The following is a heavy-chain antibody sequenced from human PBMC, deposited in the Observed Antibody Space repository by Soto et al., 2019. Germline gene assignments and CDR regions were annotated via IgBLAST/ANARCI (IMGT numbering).Heavy chain of an antibody. CDR3: ARQWLVGDYFDY. CDR1: GGSFSGYY. CDR2: INHSGST. D-gene: IGHD6-19*01. J-gene: IGHJ4*02. V-gene: IGHV4-34*01. Sequence: SETLSLTWAVYGGSFSGYYWSWIRQPPGKGLEWIGEINHSGSTNYNPSLKSRVTISVDTSKNQFPLKLSSVTAADTAVYYCARQWLVGDYFDYWGQGTLGTVSS.